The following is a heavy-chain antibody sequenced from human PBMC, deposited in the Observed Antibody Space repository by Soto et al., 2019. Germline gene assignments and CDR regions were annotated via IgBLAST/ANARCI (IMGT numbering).Heavy chain of an antibody. D-gene: IGHD2-15*01. J-gene: IGHJ4*02. CDR2: IYYSGST. Sequence: QVQLQESGPGPVKPSETLSLTCTVSGGSISSYYWSWIRQPPGKGLEWIGYIYYSGSTNYNPSPKSRVTISVDTSKNQFSLKLSSVTAADTAVYYCARGWWPEYYCDSWGQGTLVTVSS. CDR1: GGSISSYY. V-gene: IGHV4-59*01. CDR3: ARGWWPEYYCDS.